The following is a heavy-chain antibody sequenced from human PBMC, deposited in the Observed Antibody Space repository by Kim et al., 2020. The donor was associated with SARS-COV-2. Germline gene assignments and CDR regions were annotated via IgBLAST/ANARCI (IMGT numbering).Heavy chain of an antibody. CDR3: ARDRSTTPSYYYGMAV. D-gene: IGHD1-26*01. J-gene: IGHJ6*02. CDR1: GYTFTSYY. V-gene: IGHV1-46*01. Sequence: ASVKVSCKASGYTFTSYYMHWVRQAPGQGLEWMGIINPSGGSTSYAQKFQGRVTMTRDTSTSTVYMELSSLRSEDTAVYYCARDRSTTPSYYYGMAVWGQGTTVTVSS. CDR2: INPSGGST.